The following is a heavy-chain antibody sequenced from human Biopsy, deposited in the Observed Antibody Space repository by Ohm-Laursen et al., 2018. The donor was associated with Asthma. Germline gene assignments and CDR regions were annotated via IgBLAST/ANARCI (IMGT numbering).Heavy chain of an antibody. CDR2: IKHDGSEN. CDR1: GFTFNSYW. J-gene: IGHJ1*01. CDR3: ARTFHFWSPYHAEHYQL. Sequence: GSLRLSCAASGFTFNSYWMSWVRQVPGRGLEWVANIKHDGSENNHVDSLKGRFTISRDNAKNSLYLQMNSLRAEDTAVYYCARTFHFWSPYHAEHYQLWGQGTLVTVSS. D-gene: IGHD3-3*02. V-gene: IGHV3-7*01.